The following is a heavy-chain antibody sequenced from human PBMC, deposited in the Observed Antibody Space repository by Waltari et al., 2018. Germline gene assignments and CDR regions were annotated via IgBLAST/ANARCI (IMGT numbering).Heavy chain of an antibody. D-gene: IGHD3-3*01. J-gene: IGHJ6*03. V-gene: IGHV4-34*01. CDR3: ARVPHIYGSRSGLDDCSYLDV. CDR1: GGSFSRYS. CDR2: IHQSGIT. Sequence: QAQLPQWGAGLLQPSVTLPPTRAVYGGSFSRYSSSWSRQPPGTGLVWSGEIHQSGITNYIPSLKSRVTKSGDTSKHQFSLNLNARTAAHTAVYSCARVPHIYGSRSGLDDCSYLDVGGRGTSVTVSS.